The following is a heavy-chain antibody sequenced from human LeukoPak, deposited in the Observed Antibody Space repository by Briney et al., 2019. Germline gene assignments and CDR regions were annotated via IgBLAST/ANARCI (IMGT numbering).Heavy chain of an antibody. Sequence: GASVKVSCKTSGYTFNNYGINWVRQAPGQGLEWVGWINGYNGNTNYAQKFQGRITMTIDTPTSTGYMELRSLTSDDTAVFYCARYGGGDTWYAHFGMDAWGRGTTVTVSS. J-gene: IGHJ6*02. CDR1: GYTFNNYG. D-gene: IGHD2-21*02. V-gene: IGHV1-18*01. CDR3: ARYGGGDTWYAHFGMDA. CDR2: INGYNGNT.